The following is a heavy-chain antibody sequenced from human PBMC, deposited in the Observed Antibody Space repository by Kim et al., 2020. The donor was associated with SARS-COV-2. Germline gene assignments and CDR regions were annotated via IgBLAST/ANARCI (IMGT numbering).Heavy chain of an antibody. CDR3: ARDGGGVTIFGVVISPWYYGMDV. CDR2: IYTSGST. V-gene: IGHV4-61*02. D-gene: IGHD3-3*01. Sequence: SETLSLTCTVSGGSISSGSYYWSWIRQPAGKGLEWIGRIYTSGSTNYNPSLKSRVTISVDTSKNQFSLKLSSVTATDTAVYYCARDGGGVTIFGVVISPWYYGMDVWGQGTTVTVSS. CDR1: GGSISSGSYY. J-gene: IGHJ6*02.